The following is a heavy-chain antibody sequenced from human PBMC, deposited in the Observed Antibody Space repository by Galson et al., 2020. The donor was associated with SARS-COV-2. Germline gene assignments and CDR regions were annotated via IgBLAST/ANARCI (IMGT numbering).Heavy chain of an antibody. Sequence: GGSLRLSCAASGFTFSSYAMHWVRQAPGKGLEWVAVISYDGSNKYYADSVKGRFTISRDNSKNTLYLQMNSLRAEDTAVYYCASRVVRGVISETDYWGQGTLVTVSS. J-gene: IGHJ4*02. CDR1: GFTFSSYA. CDR2: ISYDGSNK. D-gene: IGHD3-10*01. V-gene: IGHV3-30*01. CDR3: ASRVVRGVISETDY.